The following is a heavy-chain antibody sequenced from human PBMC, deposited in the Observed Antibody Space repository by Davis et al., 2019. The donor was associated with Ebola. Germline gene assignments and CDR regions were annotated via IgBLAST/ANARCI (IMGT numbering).Heavy chain of an antibody. CDR2: IYPGDSDT. Sequence: GESLKISCQGSGYSFTNYWIGWVRQMPGKGLEWMGIIYPGDSDTRYSPSFQGQVTISADKSISTAYLQWSSLKASDTAMYYCARLGHIVVVTAGYYFDYWGQGTLVTVSS. V-gene: IGHV5-51*01. D-gene: IGHD2-21*02. CDR1: GYSFTNYW. CDR3: ARLGHIVVVTAGYYFDY. J-gene: IGHJ4*02.